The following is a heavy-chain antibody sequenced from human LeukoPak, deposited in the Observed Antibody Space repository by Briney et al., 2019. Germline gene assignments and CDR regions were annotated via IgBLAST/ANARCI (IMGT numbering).Heavy chain of an antibody. Sequence: ASVKVSCKASGYTFTSYYMHWVRQDPGQGLQWMGIINPSGGNTSYAQKFRDRVTMTRDMSTSTAYMELSSLTSDDTAVYYCARGGGMPENAVLPATILYYFYYMDVWGEGTTVTVSS. CDR1: GYTFTSYY. D-gene: IGHD2-2*02. CDR3: ARGGGMPENAVLPATILYYFYYMDV. J-gene: IGHJ6*03. V-gene: IGHV1-46*01. CDR2: INPSGGNT.